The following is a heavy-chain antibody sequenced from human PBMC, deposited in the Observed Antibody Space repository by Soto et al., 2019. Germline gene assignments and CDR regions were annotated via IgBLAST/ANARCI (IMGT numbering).Heavy chain of an antibody. Sequence: QITLKESGPTQVKPTQTLTLTCTFSGFSLRTTGVGVGWIRQPPGKALEWLGIIYWDDGKRYNPSLKTRLTITKDTSKNQVVLTMTNMDPVDTAAYYCAHRRGADIFDPWGQGILVTVSS. CDR1: GFSLRTTGVG. CDR3: AHRRGADIFDP. D-gene: IGHD1-26*01. CDR2: IYWDDGK. J-gene: IGHJ5*02. V-gene: IGHV2-5*02.